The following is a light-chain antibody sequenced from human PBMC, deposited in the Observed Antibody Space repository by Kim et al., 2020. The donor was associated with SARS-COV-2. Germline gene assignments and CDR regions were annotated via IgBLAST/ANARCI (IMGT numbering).Light chain of an antibody. CDR2: NNN. CDR3: AAWDDSLSGPL. Sequence: GQRVTISCFGSSSNIGRNSVNWYQQLPGTAPKLLIYNNNQRPSGVPDRFSGSKSGTSGSLAISGLQSEDEADYYCAAWDDSLSGPLFGGGTQLTVL. CDR1: SSNIGRNS. J-gene: IGLJ2*01. V-gene: IGLV1-44*01.